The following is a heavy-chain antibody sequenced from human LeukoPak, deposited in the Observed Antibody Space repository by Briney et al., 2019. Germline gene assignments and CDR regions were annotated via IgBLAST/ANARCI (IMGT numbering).Heavy chain of an antibody. CDR2: IYPGDSDT. D-gene: IGHD6-13*01. CDR1: GYSFTSYW. Sequence: GEPLQISCKGSGYSFTSYWIGWGRQMPGKGLEGRGIIYPGDSDTRYSPSFQGQVTISADKSISTAYLQWSSLKASDTAMYYCARQHRPSSWCDYWGQGTLVTVSS. J-gene: IGHJ4*02. V-gene: IGHV5-51*01. CDR3: ARQHRPSSWCDY.